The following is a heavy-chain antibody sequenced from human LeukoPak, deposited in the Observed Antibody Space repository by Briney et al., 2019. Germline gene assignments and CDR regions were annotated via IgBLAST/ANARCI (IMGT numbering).Heavy chain of an antibody. V-gene: IGHV3-23*01. CDR3: AKDPRFGSGVIGDYY. D-gene: IGHD3-10*02. J-gene: IGHJ4*02. CDR2: ISGSGVNT. Sequence: GGSLRLSCAASGFTFSSYAMSWVRQAPGKGLEWVSGISGSGVNTYYADSVKGRFTVSRDNSKNTLYLQLNSLRAEDTAVYYCAKDPRFGSGVIGDYYWGQGTLVTVSS. CDR1: GFTFSSYA.